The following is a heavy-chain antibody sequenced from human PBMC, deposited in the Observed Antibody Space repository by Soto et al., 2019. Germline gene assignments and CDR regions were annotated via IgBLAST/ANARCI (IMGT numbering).Heavy chain of an antibody. Sequence: GGSLRLSCAASGFTFSSYGMHWVRQAPGKGLEWVVVIWYDGSNKYYADSVKGRFTISRDNSKNTLYLQMNSLRAEDTAVYYCARSSTTPGLLSLDYWGQGTLVTVSS. J-gene: IGHJ4*02. CDR2: IWYDGSNK. CDR3: ARSSTTPGLLSLDY. CDR1: GFTFSSYG. D-gene: IGHD2-8*02. V-gene: IGHV3-33*01.